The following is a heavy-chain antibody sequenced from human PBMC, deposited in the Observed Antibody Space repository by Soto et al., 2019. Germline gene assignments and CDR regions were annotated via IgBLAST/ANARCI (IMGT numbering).Heavy chain of an antibody. Sequence: QVQLVESGGGVVQPGRSLRLSCAASGFTFSSYGMHWVRQAPGKGLEWVAIISYDGSNQYYADSVKGRFTISRDNSKNTLYLQMNSLRADDPAVYYCAKALGELSPESYDHWGQGVLVTVSS. D-gene: IGHD3-16*02. V-gene: IGHV3-30*18. CDR1: GFTFSSYG. CDR3: AKALGELSPESYDH. CDR2: ISYDGSNQ. J-gene: IGHJ4*02.